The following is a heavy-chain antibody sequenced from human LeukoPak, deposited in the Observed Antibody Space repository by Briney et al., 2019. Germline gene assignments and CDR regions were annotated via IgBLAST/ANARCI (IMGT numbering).Heavy chain of an antibody. CDR3: ARILSWTLDYGYIDY. CDR2: FYYSGST. CDR1: GGSISNYY. J-gene: IGHJ4*02. D-gene: IGHD4/OR15-4a*01. V-gene: IGHV4-59*01. Sequence: SETLSLTCTVSGGSISNYYWSWIRQPPGKGLEWIGYFYYSGSTNYNPSLKSRVTISVDTSKNQFSLKLSSVTAADTAVYYCARILSWTLDYGYIDYWGQGTLVTVSS.